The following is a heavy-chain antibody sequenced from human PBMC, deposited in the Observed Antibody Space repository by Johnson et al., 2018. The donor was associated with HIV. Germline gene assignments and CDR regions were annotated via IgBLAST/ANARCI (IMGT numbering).Heavy chain of an antibody. J-gene: IGHJ3*02. D-gene: IGHD3-16*02. Sequence: QMQLVASGGGVVQPGGSLILSCAASGFTFSSYGMHWVRQAPGKGLEWVAFIRYDGSNKYYADSVKGRFTISRDNSKNTLYLQRNSLRAEDTAVYFCARGPIADDAFDIWGQGTMVTVSS. CDR1: GFTFSSYG. V-gene: IGHV3-30*02. CDR3: ARGPIADDAFDI. CDR2: IRYDGSNK.